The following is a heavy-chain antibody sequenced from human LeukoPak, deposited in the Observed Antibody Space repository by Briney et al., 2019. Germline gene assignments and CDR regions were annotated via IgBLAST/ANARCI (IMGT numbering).Heavy chain of an antibody. CDR2: INHSGST. CDR1: GGSFSGYY. J-gene: IGHJ4*02. V-gene: IGHV4-34*01. D-gene: IGHD3-3*01. Sequence: SETLSLTCAVYGGSFSGYYWSWIRQPPGKGLEWIGEINHSGSTNYNPSLKSRVTISVDTSKNQFSLKLSSVTAADTAVYYCARGIDDFWIGYWSQGTLVTVSS. CDR3: ARGIDDFWIGY.